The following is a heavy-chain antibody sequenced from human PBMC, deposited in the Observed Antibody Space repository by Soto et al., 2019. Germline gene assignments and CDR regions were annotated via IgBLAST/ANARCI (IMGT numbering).Heavy chain of an antibody. J-gene: IGHJ3*02. CDR2: INHSGST. CDR1: GGSFSGYY. CDR3: AREYHPELILDAFDI. D-gene: IGHD2-2*01. V-gene: IGHV4-34*01. Sequence: SETLSLTCAVYGGSFSGYYWSWIRQPPGKGLEWIGEINHSGSTNYNPSLKSRVTISVDTSKNQFSLKLSSVTAADTAVYYCAREYHPELILDAFDIWGQGTMVTVSS.